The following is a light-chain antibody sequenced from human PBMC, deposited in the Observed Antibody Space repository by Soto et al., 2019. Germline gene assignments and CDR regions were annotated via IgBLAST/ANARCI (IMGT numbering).Light chain of an antibody. CDR1: QSVRSNY. J-gene: IGKJ2*01. CDR3: QQYGGSAYT. V-gene: IGKV3-20*01. CDR2: GAS. Sequence: EIVLTQSPGTLSLSPGERATLSCRASQSVRSNYLAWYQQKPGQAPRLLIYGASSRATGIPDRFSGTGSGTDFTLTISRLEPEDFAVYYCQQYGGSAYTFGPGTKLEIK.